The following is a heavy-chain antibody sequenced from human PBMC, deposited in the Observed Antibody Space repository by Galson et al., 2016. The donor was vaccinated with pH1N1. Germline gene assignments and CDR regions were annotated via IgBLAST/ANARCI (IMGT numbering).Heavy chain of an antibody. D-gene: IGHD3-10*01. Sequence: SVKVSCKVSGYTLSQTSIHWVRQAPGKGLEWMGGFDPQDGETIYAQKFQGRVSMTEDTATETAYMEMSSLRSDDTAVYYCATDLYFYGSLRKLYFDYWGQGTLVIVSS. V-gene: IGHV1-24*01. J-gene: IGHJ4*02. CDR1: GYTLSQTS. CDR3: ATDLYFYGSLRKLYFDY. CDR2: FDPQDGET.